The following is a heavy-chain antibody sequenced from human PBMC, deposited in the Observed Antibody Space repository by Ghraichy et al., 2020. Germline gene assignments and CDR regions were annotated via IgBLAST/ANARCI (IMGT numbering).Heavy chain of an antibody. D-gene: IGHD6-19*01. J-gene: IGHJ6*03. CDR1: GFTFSSYA. Sequence: GGSLRLSCAASGFTFSSYAMSWVRQAPGKGLEWVSAISGSGGSTYYADSVKGRFTISRDNSKNTLYLQMNSLRAEDTAVYYCAKDLVRAVAGISIYYMDVWGKGTTVTVSS. CDR3: AKDLVRAVAGISIYYMDV. V-gene: IGHV3-23*01. CDR2: ISGSGGST.